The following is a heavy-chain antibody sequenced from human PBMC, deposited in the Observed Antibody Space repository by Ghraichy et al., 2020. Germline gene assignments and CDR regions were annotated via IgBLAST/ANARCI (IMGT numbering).Heavy chain of an antibody. CDR3: ARWPRTVAGPGDYWYYGMDV. CDR2: IYYSGST. CDR1: GGSISSYY. J-gene: IGHJ6*02. D-gene: IGHD4-23*01. Sequence: SETLSLTCTVSGGSISSYYWSWIRQPPGKGLEWIGYIYYSGSTNYNPSLKSRVTISVDTSKNQFSLKLSSVTAADTAVYYCARWPRTVAGPGDYWYYGMDVWGQGTTVTVSS. V-gene: IGHV4-59*01.